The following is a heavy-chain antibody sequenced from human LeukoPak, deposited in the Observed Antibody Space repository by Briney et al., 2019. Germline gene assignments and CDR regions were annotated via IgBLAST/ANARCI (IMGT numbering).Heavy chain of an antibody. CDR3: AAAPKSYFFDY. J-gene: IGHJ4*02. Sequence: SETLSLTCTVSGGSISSFYWSWIRQPPGKGLEWIGYVYYSGSTNYNPSLKSRVTISLDTSQSHFSLKLSSVTAADTAVYYCAAAPKSYFFDYRGQGTLVTVSS. V-gene: IGHV4-59*01. CDR1: GGSISSFY. CDR2: VYYSGST. D-gene: IGHD6-13*01.